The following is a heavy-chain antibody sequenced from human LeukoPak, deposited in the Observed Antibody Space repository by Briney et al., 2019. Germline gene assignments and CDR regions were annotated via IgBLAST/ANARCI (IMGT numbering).Heavy chain of an antibody. CDR2: IKQDGSEK. J-gene: IGHJ5*02. CDR3: AKGAKRVVGATTHWFDP. Sequence: PGGSLRLSCAASGFTFSSYWMSWVRQAPGKGLEWVANIKQDGSEKNYADSVKGRFTISRDNSKNTLYLQMNSLRDEDTAVYYCAKGAKRVVGATTHWFDPWGQGTLVTVSS. V-gene: IGHV3-7*01. CDR1: GFTFSSYW. D-gene: IGHD1-26*01.